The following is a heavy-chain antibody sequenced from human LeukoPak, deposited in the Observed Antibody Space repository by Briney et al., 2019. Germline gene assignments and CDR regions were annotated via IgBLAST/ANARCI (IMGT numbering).Heavy chain of an antibody. CDR3: AITPPDDILTGYPPKVDVHCGMDV. CDR2: ISAYNGNP. CDR1: GYTFTSYG. V-gene: IGHV1-18*01. Sequence: ASVKVSCKASGYTFTSYGISWVRQAPGQGLEWMGWISAYNGNPNYAQKLQGRVTMTTDSTTSTAYMELRSLRSDDTAVYYCAITPPDDILTGYPPKVDVHCGMDVWGQGTTVTVSS. J-gene: IGHJ6*02. D-gene: IGHD3-9*01.